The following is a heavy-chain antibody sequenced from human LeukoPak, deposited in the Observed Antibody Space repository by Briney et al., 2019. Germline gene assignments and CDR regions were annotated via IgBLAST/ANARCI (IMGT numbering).Heavy chain of an antibody. CDR2: ISGTSDTT. D-gene: IGHD3-3*01. CDR3: AKADATIGGAFDI. V-gene: IGHV3-23*01. Sequence: GSLRLSCAASGFIFKNYAMSWVRQAPGKGLEWVSIISGTSDTTRYGDSVRGRFTTSRDNPRNTLYLQMNSLRVDDTAVYYCAKADATIGGAFDIWGQGTMVTVSS. CDR1: GFIFKNYA. J-gene: IGHJ3*02.